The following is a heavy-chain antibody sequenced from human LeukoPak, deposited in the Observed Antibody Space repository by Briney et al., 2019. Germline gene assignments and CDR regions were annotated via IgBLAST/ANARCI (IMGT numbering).Heavy chain of an antibody. Sequence: GRSLRLSCAASGFTFSSYAMHWVRQAPGKGLEWVAVISYDGSNKYYADSVKGRFTISRDNSKNTLYLQMNSLRAEDTAVYYCAKDKRWELPTTLFDYWGQGTLVTVSS. J-gene: IGHJ4*02. CDR3: AKDKRWELPTTLFDY. V-gene: IGHV3-30-3*01. CDR2: ISYDGSNK. CDR1: GFTFSSYA. D-gene: IGHD1-26*01.